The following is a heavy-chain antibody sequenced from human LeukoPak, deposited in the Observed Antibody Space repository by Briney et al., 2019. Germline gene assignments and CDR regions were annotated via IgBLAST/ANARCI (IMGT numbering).Heavy chain of an antibody. Sequence: PSETLSLTCTVSGGSISSSSYYWGWIRQPPGKGLEWIGSIYYSGSTYYNPSLKSRVTISVDTSKNQFSLKLSSVTAADTAVYYCARLTTAMVPRGWGQGTLVTVSS. CDR3: ARLTTAMVPRG. CDR1: GGSISSSSYY. V-gene: IGHV4-39*01. D-gene: IGHD5-18*01. CDR2: IYYSGST. J-gene: IGHJ4*02.